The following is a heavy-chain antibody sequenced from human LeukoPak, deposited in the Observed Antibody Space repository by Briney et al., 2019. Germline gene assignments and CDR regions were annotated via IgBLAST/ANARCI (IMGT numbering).Heavy chain of an antibody. Sequence: GGSLRLSCAASEFTFSSYSMNWVRQAPGKGLEWVASISNTGTFIYYADSVKGRFTISRDNARNSLYLQMSSLRADDTALYYCAREGRRLSIDHWGQGTLVTVSS. D-gene: IGHD5/OR15-5a*01. CDR1: EFTFSSYS. CDR2: ISNTGTFI. J-gene: IGHJ4*02. V-gene: IGHV3-21*01. CDR3: AREGRRLSIDH.